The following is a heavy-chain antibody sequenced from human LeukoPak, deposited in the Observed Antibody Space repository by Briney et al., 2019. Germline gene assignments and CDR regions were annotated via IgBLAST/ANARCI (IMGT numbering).Heavy chain of an antibody. J-gene: IGHJ4*02. CDR1: GYTFTNFW. CDR2: ILPDSCET. Sequence: HGEALKTSFEGSGYTFTNFWIAWGRQLPGKDVEWRVRILPDSCETRHSPSLQGQVTISVDTSINTSYLQWTSLEASDTAMYYCAAHHRYSSGSHYFDSWGQGTLVSVSS. CDR3: AAHHRYSSGSHYFDS. D-gene: IGHD6-19*01. V-gene: IGHV5-51*01.